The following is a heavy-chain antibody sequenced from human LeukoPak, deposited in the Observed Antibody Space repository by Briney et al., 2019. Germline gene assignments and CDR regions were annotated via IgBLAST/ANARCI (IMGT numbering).Heavy chain of an antibody. Sequence: GASVKVSCKASVYTFTGYYMHWVRQAPGQGLEWMGWINPNSGGTNYAQNFQGSVTMTRDTSISTAYMELSNLRPDDTAVYYCARDHCSSANCYEHQYHGMDVWGQGTTVTVSS. J-gene: IGHJ6*02. CDR3: ARDHCSSANCYEHQYHGMDV. V-gene: IGHV1-2*02. CDR1: VYTFTGYY. CDR2: INPNSGGT. D-gene: IGHD2-2*01.